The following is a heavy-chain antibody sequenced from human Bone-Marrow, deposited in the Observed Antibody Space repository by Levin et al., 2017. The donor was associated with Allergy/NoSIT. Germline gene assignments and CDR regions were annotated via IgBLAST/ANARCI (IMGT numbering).Heavy chain of an antibody. V-gene: IGHV3-30*04. J-gene: IGHJ4*02. CDR2: ISYDGSNK. Sequence: GGSLRLSCAASGFTFSSYAMHWVRQAPGKGLEWVAVISYDGSNKYYADSVKGRFTISRDNSKNTLYLQMNSLRAEDTAVYYCARAYYYDSSGYYSFPLVGYWGQGTLVTVSS. CDR1: GFTFSSYA. D-gene: IGHD3-22*01. CDR3: ARAYYYDSSGYYSFPLVGY.